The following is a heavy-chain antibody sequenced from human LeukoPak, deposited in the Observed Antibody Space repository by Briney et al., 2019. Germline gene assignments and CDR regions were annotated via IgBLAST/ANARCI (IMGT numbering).Heavy chain of an antibody. V-gene: IGHV3-23*01. CDR2: MSGSGGMT. J-gene: IGHJ4*02. D-gene: IGHD3-22*01. CDR3: AKGPFFYYDASGYNYFDS. CDR1: GFTLRSYV. Sequence: GGSLRLSCEASGFTLRSYVMNWVRQTPGEGLEWVSAMSGSGGMTYSADSVKGRFTPSRDNSKDTLYLQMNNLRVEDTAIYYCAKGPFFYYDASGYNYFDSWGQGTLVTVSS.